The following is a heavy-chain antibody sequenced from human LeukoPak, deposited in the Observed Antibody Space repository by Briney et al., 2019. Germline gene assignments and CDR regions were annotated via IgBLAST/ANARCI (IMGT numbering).Heavy chain of an antibody. Sequence: ASVKVSCKAAGYTFTSYDINWVRQATGQGLELMGWMNPNSANTGYAQNFQGRVTMTRNTSISTAYMELSSLRSEDTAVYYCAIRFSRGSGSAIDYWGQGTLVTVSS. J-gene: IGHJ4*02. CDR2: MNPNSANT. V-gene: IGHV1-8*01. D-gene: IGHD3-10*01. CDR1: GYTFTSYD. CDR3: AIRFSRGSGSAIDY.